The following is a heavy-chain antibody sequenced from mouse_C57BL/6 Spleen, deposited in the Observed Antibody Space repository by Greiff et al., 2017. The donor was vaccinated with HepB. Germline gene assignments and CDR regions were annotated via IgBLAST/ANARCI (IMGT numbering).Heavy chain of an antibody. CDR2: ISNGGGST. CDR1: GFTFSDYY. J-gene: IGHJ1*03. Sequence: EVKLMESGGGLVQPGGSLKLSCAASGFTFSDYYMYWVRQTPEKRLEWVAYISNGGGSTYYPDTVKGRFTISRDNAKNTLYLQMSRLKSEDTAMYYCARRGKEGYFDVWGTGTTVTVSS. V-gene: IGHV5-12*01. CDR3: ARRGKEGYFDV.